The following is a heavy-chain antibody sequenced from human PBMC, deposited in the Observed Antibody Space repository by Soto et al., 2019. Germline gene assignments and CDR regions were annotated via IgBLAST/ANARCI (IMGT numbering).Heavy chain of an antibody. CDR2: IYPGDSDT. V-gene: IGHV5-51*01. CDR1: GYSFTIYW. D-gene: IGHD6-13*01. J-gene: IGHJ6*02. CDR3: ARQXPSGYSSSWSYYYGMDV. Sequence: GESLKISCKGSGYSFTIYWIGWVRQMPGKGLEWMGIIYPGDSDTRYSPSFQGQVTISADKSISTAYLQWSSLKASDTAMYYCARQXPSGYSSSWSYYYGMDVWGQGTTVTVSS.